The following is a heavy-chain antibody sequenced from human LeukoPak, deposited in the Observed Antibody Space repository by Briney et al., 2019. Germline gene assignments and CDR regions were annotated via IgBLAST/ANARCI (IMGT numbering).Heavy chain of an antibody. Sequence: SETLSLTCAVSGYSISSGYYWGWIRQPPGKGLVWIGSIYHSGSTYYNPSLKSRVTISVDTSKNQFSLKLSSVTAADTAVYYCARRGGSGRAFDYWGQGTLVTVSS. CDR2: IYHSGST. CDR1: GYSISSGYY. CDR3: ARRGGSGRAFDY. D-gene: IGHD1-26*01. V-gene: IGHV4-38-2*01. J-gene: IGHJ4*02.